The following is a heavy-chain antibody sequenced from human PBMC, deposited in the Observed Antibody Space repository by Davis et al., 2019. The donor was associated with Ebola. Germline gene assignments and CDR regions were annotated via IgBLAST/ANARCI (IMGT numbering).Heavy chain of an antibody. J-gene: IGHJ5*02. V-gene: IGHV1-69*06. CDR2: IIPIFGTA. CDR1: RCTFSSYA. CDR3: ARDTPGFDP. Sequence: SSVKVSRQASRCTFSSYAISWVRQAPGQGLDWMGGIIPIFGTANYAQKFQGRVTITADKSTSTAYMELSSLRSEDTAVYYCARDTPGFDPWGQGTLVTVSS.